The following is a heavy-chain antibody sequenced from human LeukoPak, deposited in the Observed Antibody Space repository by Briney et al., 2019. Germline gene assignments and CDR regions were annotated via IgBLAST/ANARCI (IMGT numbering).Heavy chain of an antibody. D-gene: IGHD3-10*01. CDR3: ARDWRIALVRGVINVPGGMNV. CDR2: IYPSTGST. Sequence: VASVKVSCKASGYTFSSYGISWVRQAPGQGLEWIGMIYPSTGSTYYAQRFQGRVTMTRDTSTSTVYMELGSLTSDDTAVYYCARDWRIALVRGVINVPGGMNVWGQGTTVTVSS. CDR1: GYTFSSYG. J-gene: IGHJ6*02. V-gene: IGHV1-18*01.